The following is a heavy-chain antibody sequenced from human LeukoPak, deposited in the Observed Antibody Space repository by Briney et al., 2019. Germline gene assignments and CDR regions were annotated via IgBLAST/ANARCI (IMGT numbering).Heavy chain of an antibody. Sequence: ASVKVPCKASGYTFTSYDINWVRQATGQGLEWMGWMNPNSGNTGYAQKFQGRVTMTRNTSISTAYMELSSLRSEDTAVYCCARAPPQYCSGGSCSVLQWPGYYFDYWGQGTLVTVSS. CDR3: ARAPPQYCSGGSCSVLQWPGYYFDY. CDR2: MNPNSGNT. V-gene: IGHV1-8*01. D-gene: IGHD2-15*01. J-gene: IGHJ4*02. CDR1: GYTFTSYD.